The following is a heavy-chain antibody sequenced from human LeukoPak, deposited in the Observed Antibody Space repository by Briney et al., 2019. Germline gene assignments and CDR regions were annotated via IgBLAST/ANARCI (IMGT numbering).Heavy chain of an antibody. CDR2: IWNDGHQS. V-gene: IGHV3-33*06. CDR3: AKSGSPYVYSYMDV. D-gene: IGHD3-10*02. J-gene: IGHJ6*03. CDR1: GFTFSSFG. Sequence: GGSLRLPGVTSGFTFSSFGIHWVRQAPGKGLEWLAVIWNDGHQSQYGDSVRGRFTISGDNSNNTLYLEMNTLRAEDTGVYYCAKSGSPYVYSYMDVEGKGTGVTVSS.